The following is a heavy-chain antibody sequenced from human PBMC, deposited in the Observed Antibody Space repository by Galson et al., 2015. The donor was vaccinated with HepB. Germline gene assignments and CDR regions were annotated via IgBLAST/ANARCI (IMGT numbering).Heavy chain of an antibody. V-gene: IGHV3-23*01. CDR3: AKVTGGSGTDY. CDR1: RFTFSSYA. Sequence: SLRLSCAASRFTFSSYAMNWVRQAPGKGLEWVSTVSGSGSSTYYADSVKGRFTISRDNSKNTLYLQMNSLRAEDTAIYYCAKVTGGSGTDYWGQGTLVTVSS. D-gene: IGHD3-10*01. CDR2: VSGSGSST. J-gene: IGHJ4*02.